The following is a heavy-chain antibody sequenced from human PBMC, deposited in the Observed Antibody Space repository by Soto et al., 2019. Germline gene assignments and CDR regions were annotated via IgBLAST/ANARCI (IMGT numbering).Heavy chain of an antibody. CDR1: GFTFSSYA. D-gene: IGHD6-19*01. J-gene: IGHJ4*02. V-gene: IGHV3-23*01. CDR2: ISGSGGST. Sequence: EVQLLESGGGLVQPGGSLRLSCAASGFTFSSYAMSWVRQAPGKGLEWVSAISGSGGSTYYADSVKGRFTISRDNSKNTLYLQMNRLRAEDTAVYYCAKEGSGWSKPNYYFDYWGQGTLVTVSS. CDR3: AKEGSGWSKPNYYFDY.